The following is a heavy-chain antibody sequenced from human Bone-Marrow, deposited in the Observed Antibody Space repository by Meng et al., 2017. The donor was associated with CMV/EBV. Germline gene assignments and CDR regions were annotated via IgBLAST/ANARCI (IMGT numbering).Heavy chain of an antibody. D-gene: IGHD3-3*01. Sequence: ASGFTFSHGALSWVRQAPGKGLEWVSVISGSGGSAYYADSVKGRFTISRDNSKNTLYLQMNSLRAEDTAVYYCAKYYYDFWSGFDYWGQGTLVTVSS. CDR1: GFTFSHGA. J-gene: IGHJ4*02. V-gene: IGHV3-23*01. CDR3: AKYYYDFWSGFDY. CDR2: ISGSGGSA.